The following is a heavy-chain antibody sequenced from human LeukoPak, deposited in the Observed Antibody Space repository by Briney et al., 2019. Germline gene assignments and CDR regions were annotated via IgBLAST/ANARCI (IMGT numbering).Heavy chain of an antibody. CDR3: ARDQGHSSSWYPHYYGMDV. CDR2: IRSTSTYI. J-gene: IGHJ6*02. CDR1: GFTFSSYS. D-gene: IGHD6-13*01. V-gene: IGHV3-21*01. Sequence: GGSLRLARAASGFTFSSYSMNWVRQAPGKGLEWVSSIRSTSTYISYADSVKGRFTISRDNAKNSLYLQMNSLRAEDTAVYYCARDQGHSSSWYPHYYGMDVWGQGTTVTVSS.